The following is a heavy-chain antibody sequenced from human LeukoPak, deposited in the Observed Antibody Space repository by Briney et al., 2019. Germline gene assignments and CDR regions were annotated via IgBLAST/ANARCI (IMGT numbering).Heavy chain of an antibody. CDR1: GGSFSGYY. CDR3: ARDEAIFGAGYYYGMDV. CDR2: INHSGST. J-gene: IGHJ6*02. Sequence: SETLSLTCAVYGGSFSGYYWSWIRQPPGKGLEWIGEINHSGSTNYNPSLKSRVTISVDTSKNQFSLKLSSVTAADTAVYYCARDEAIFGAGYYYGMDVWGQGTTVTVSS. V-gene: IGHV4-34*01. D-gene: IGHD3-3*01.